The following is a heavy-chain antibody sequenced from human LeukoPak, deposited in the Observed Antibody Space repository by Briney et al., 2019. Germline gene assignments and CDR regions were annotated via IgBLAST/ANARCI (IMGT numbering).Heavy chain of an antibody. Sequence: SETLSLTRTVSGATISSYYWKWIRQPPGKGLEWIGYLHDSGRIKYNRSLESRVTISVDTSKTQFSLKLSSVTAADTAVYYCGRWYYSGWAFDYWGQGTMVTVSS. J-gene: IGHJ4*02. V-gene: IGHV4-59*08. CDR1: GATISSYY. D-gene: IGHD6-19*01. CDR2: LHDSGRI. CDR3: GRWYYSGWAFDY.